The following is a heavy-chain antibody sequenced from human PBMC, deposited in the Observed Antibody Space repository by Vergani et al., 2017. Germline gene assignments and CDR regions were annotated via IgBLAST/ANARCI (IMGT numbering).Heavy chain of an antibody. CDR3: ARKHISNYYDSSGYYYMGYYYGMDV. CDR1: GFTFRIYG. Sequence: QVQLVESGGGVVQPGGSLRLSCIASGFTFRIYGMHWVRQAPGKGLEWVAFIRYDGTKRFYGDSVKGRFTISRDNSQTTVFLQMNSLRAEDTAVYYCARKHISNYYDSSGYYYMGYYYGMDVWGQGTTVTVSS. CDR2: IRYDGTKR. J-gene: IGHJ6*02. D-gene: IGHD3-22*01. V-gene: IGHV3-30*02.